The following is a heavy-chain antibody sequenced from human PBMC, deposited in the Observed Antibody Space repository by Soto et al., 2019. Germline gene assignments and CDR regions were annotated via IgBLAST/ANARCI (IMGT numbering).Heavy chain of an antibody. CDR3: VRTSLYYFDRSGYYPRTDYYSMDV. CDR1: GYSFTSYW. Sequence: HGESLKISCKGSGYSFTSYWIGWVRQMPGKGLEWMGIIYPGDSDTRYSPSFQGQVTISAGKSISTAYLQWSSLKASDTAMDNCVRTSLYYFDRSGYYPRTDYYSMDVWGEGTRVTVAS. V-gene: IGHV5-51*01. D-gene: IGHD3-22*01. J-gene: IGHJ6*04. CDR2: IYPGDSDT.